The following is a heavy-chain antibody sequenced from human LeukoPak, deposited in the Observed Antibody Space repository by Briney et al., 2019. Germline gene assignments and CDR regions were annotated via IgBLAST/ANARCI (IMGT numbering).Heavy chain of an antibody. J-gene: IGHJ6*02. V-gene: IGHV4-34*01. D-gene: IGHD6-19*01. CDR2: INHSGST. CDR3: ARGPRLVQRRNGMDV. CDR1: GGSFSGYY. Sequence: SETLSLACAVYGGSFSGYYWSWIRQPPGKGLEWIGEINHSGSTNYNPSLKSRVTISVDTSKNQFSLKLSSVTAADTAVYYCARGPRLVQRRNGMDVWGQGTTVTVSS.